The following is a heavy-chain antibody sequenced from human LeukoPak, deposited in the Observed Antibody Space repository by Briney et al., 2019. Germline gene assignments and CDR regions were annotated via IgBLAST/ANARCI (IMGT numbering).Heavy chain of an antibody. V-gene: IGHV3-15*01. CDR3: TTDRLPIGY. D-gene: IGHD2-15*01. CDR2: IKSKTDGETT. CDR1: GFIFSSAW. Sequence: TGGSLRLSCAASGFIFSSAWMTWVRQTPGQGLEWIARIKSKTDGETTDYAAPVKGRFTISRECSNNTLYLQMNSLKTEDTAVYYCTTDRLPIGYWGQGTLVTVSS. J-gene: IGHJ4*02.